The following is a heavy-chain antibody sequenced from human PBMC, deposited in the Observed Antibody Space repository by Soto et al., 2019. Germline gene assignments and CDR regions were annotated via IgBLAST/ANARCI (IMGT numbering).Heavy chain of an antibody. CDR2: INSASSTI. J-gene: IGHJ6*02. CDR3: ARRNGDHYYAMDV. Sequence: QLVEYGGGLVQPGGSLRLSCAASGFRFSSYDMNWVRQTPGEGLEWVSYINSASSTIHYADSVRGRFTISRDNGKNSLYLQKKRLRDEDTAVYYCARRNGDHYYAMDVWGQGTTVTVSS. D-gene: IGHD3-10*01. V-gene: IGHV3-48*02. CDR1: GFRFSSYD.